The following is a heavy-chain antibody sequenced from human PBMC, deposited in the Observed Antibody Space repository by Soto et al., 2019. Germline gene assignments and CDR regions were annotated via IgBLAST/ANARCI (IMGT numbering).Heavy chain of an antibody. Sequence: LRLSCAASGLTFSSYSMSWVRQAPGKGLEWVSVINSGGSTEYADSVKGRFTISRDISRNTLYLEMNSLRAEDTAVYYCVRENYYYGMDVWGQGTTVTVSS. CDR2: INSGGST. CDR3: VRENYYYGMDV. V-gene: IGHV3-66*01. CDR1: GLTFSSYS. J-gene: IGHJ6*02.